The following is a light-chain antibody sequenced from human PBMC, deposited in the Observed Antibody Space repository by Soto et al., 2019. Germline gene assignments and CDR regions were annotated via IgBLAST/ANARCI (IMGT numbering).Light chain of an antibody. CDR3: SSYTSSSLNYV. V-gene: IGLV2-14*01. CDR2: EVS. J-gene: IGLJ1*01. CDR1: SSDVGGYNY. Sequence: QSVLTQPAYVSGSPGQSITISCTGTSSDVGGYNYVSWYQQHPGKAPKLMIYEVSNRPSGVSNRFSGSKSGNTASLTISGLQAEDEADYYCSSYTSSSLNYVFGTGTKVTVL.